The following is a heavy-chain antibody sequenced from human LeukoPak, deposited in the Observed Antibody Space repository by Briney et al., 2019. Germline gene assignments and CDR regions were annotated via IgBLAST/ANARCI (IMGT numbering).Heavy chain of an antibody. CDR1: GFTFSGSA. CDR3: TRPAVGAVAGRDV. J-gene: IGHJ6*04. D-gene: IGHD6-19*01. CDR2: IRSKANSYAT. Sequence: GGSLRLSCAASGFTFSGSAMHWVRQASGKGLEWVGRIRSKANSYATAYAASVKGRFTISRDDSKNTAYLQMNSLKTEDTTVYYCTRPAVGAVAGRDVWGKGTTVTVSS. V-gene: IGHV3-73*01.